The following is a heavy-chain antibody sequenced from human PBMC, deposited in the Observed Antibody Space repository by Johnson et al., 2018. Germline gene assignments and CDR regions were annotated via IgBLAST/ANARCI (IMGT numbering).Heavy chain of an antibody. Sequence: QVRLGEAGAEVKKPGSSVKLSCKASGGTFSTYAVSWVRQTPGRGLEWLGGIVPILGAANHAQKFTGRLTITADESTGTAYMQLSSLKSEDTAIYYCARGGGSSTFDHWGQGTPVTVS. CDR2: IVPILGAA. J-gene: IGHJ4*02. V-gene: IGHV1-69*01. CDR3: ARGGGSSTFDH. CDR1: GGTFSTYA. D-gene: IGHD6-6*01.